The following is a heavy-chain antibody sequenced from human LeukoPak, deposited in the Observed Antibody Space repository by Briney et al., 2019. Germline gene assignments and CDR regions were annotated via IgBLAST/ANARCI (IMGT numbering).Heavy chain of an antibody. Sequence: SETLSLTCAVYGGSFSGYYWSWIRQPPGKGLEWIGEINHSGSTNYNPSLKSRVTISVDTSKNQFSLNLYSVTAADTAVYYCATAPGVAATLFGIWGQGTMVTVSS. V-gene: IGHV4-34*01. CDR2: INHSGST. J-gene: IGHJ3*02. CDR3: ATAPGVAATLFGI. CDR1: GGSFSGYY. D-gene: IGHD6-19*01.